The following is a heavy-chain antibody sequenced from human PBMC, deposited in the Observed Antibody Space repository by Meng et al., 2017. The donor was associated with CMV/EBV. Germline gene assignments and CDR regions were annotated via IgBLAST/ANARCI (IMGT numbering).Heavy chain of an antibody. Sequence: QGQLVQSGAEVKKPGASVKVSCKTSGHTFPDYYINWVRQAPGQGLEWMGWINPNNGGTNYAQKFQGRVTMTRDTSISTAYMELSRLRSDDTAVYYCARDLGDTAIYWGQGTLVTVSS. CDR1: GHTFPDYY. V-gene: IGHV1-2*02. CDR2: INPNNGGT. J-gene: IGHJ4*02. D-gene: IGHD5-18*01. CDR3: ARDLGDTAIY.